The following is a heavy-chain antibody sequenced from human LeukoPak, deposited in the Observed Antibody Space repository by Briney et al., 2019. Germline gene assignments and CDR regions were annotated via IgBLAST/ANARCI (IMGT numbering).Heavy chain of an antibody. J-gene: IGHJ6*03. Sequence: GGSLRLSCAASGFTFSSYDMSWVRQAPGRGLEWVSAIGGGGTPYYADSVKGRFTISRDNSKNTLYLQMNSLRAEDTAVYYCAKGSSLTGLYYYYYYYMDVWGKGTTVTVSS. CDR3: AKGSSLTGLYYYYYYYMDV. V-gene: IGHV3-23*01. D-gene: IGHD3-10*01. CDR1: GFTFSSYD. CDR2: IGGGGTP.